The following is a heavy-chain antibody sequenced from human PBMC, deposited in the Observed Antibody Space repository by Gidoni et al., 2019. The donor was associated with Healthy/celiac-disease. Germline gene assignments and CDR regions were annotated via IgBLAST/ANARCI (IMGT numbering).Heavy chain of an antibody. CDR1: GGSISSYY. CDR3: ASTELLWFGEFPMNWAFDI. Sequence: QVQLQESGPGLVKPSETLSLTCTVSGGSISSYYWSWIRQPPGKGLEWIGYIYYSGSTNYNPSLKSRVTISVDTSKNQFSLKLSSVTAADTAVYYCASTELLWFGEFPMNWAFDIWGQGTMVTVSS. D-gene: IGHD3-10*01. CDR2: IYYSGST. V-gene: IGHV4-59*08. J-gene: IGHJ3*02.